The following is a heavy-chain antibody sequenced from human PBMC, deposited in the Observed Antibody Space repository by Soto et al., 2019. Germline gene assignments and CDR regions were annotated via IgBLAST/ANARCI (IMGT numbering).Heavy chain of an antibody. Sequence: ASVKVSCKASGSGFINSGIQWVRQAHGQRLEWIGWIVVASGQTNYAQNFRGRVAITRDTSTATAYIELTGLTSEDTAVYFCSADRTDIGVGWWVWGQGTTVTV. CDR2: IVVASGQT. CDR1: GSGFINSG. CDR3: SADRTDIGVGWWV. V-gene: IGHV1-58*02. J-gene: IGHJ6*02. D-gene: IGHD2-15*01.